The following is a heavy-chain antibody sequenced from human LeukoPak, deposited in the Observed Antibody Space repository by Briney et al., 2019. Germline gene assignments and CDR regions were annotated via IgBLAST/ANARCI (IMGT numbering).Heavy chain of an antibody. D-gene: IGHD1-14*01. J-gene: IGHJ4*02. V-gene: IGHV3-23*01. CDR1: GFTFSSYV. Sequence: GGSLRLSCAASGFTFSSYVMSWVRQAPGKGLEWVSGISGSGDSTYYADSVKGRFTISRDNSKNTLYLQMNSLRAEDTAVYYCARSPTEPWGYWGQGTLVTVSS. CDR2: ISGSGDST. CDR3: ARSPTEPWGY.